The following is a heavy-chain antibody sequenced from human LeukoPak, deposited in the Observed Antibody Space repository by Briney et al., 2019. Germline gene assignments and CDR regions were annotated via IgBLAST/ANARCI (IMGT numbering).Heavy chain of an antibody. J-gene: IGHJ5*02. V-gene: IGHV1-46*01. CDR3: AGEAAGSGSFDN. D-gene: IGHD6-19*01. CDR1: GYTFTSDY. CDR2: IHPTSGTT. Sequence: GASVTVSFKASGYTFTSDYIHWVRQAPGQGLEWMGVIHPTSGTTYYAQKFQGRVTLTRDMSTITVSMELSSLTSEDTAVYYCAGEAAGSGSFDNWGQGTLVTVSS.